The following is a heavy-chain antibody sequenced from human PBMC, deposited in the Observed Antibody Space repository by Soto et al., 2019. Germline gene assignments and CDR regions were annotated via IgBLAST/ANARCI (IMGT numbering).Heavy chain of an antibody. CDR2: MFYGVST. V-gene: IGHV4-39*01. CDR1: GSSINSSGYY. J-gene: IGHJ4*02. CDR3: ARLPSRHLVDY. D-gene: IGHD3-3*02. Sequence: SETLSLTCTVSGSSINSSGYYWGWIRQPPGKGLGWIGSMFYGVSTYYNPSLKSRVTVSVDTSKNQFSLNLRSVTAADTAVYYCARLPSRHLVDYWGQGTLVTVSS.